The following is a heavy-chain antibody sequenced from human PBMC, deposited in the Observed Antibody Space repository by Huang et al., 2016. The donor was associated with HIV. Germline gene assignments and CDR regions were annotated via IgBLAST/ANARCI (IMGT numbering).Heavy chain of an antibody. V-gene: IGHV4-39*01. Sequence: QLHLQQSGPGLVRPSETLSLICTVSGGSITSSNHYWGWIRQTPGKGLEWIGNFYYSGAAYYTPSLKNRVSISMDTSKGQFSLRLSSVIATDTAVYYCASGEYGKNAYDIWGQGTVVTVSA. CDR3: ASGEYGKNAYDI. D-gene: IGHD2-2*01. CDR2: FYYSGAA. CDR1: GGSITSSNHY. J-gene: IGHJ3*02.